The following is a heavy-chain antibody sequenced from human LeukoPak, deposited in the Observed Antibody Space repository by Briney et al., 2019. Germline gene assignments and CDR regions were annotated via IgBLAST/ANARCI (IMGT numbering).Heavy chain of an antibody. V-gene: IGHV4-39*01. Sequence: SETLSLTCTVSGGSISSSSYYWGWIRQPPGKGLDWIGSIYYSGSTYYNPSLKSRVTISVDTSKNQFSLKLSSVTAADTAVYYCARHDGSYYGSGSYPNWFDPWGQGTLVTVSS. D-gene: IGHD3-10*01. CDR1: GGSISSSSYY. CDR3: ARHDGSYYGSGSYPNWFDP. CDR2: IYYSGST. J-gene: IGHJ5*02.